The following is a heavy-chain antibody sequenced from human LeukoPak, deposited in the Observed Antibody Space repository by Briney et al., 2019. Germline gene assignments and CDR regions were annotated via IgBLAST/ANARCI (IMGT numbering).Heavy chain of an antibody. CDR1: GYTFTSYY. CDR2: INPSGGST. CDR3: AREGGGSGSYYIFGFGYYYYMDV. V-gene: IGHV1-46*01. J-gene: IGHJ6*03. D-gene: IGHD3-10*01. Sequence: GASVKVSCKASGYTFTSYYMHWVRQAPGQGLEWMGIINPSGGSTSYAQKFQGRVTMTRDMSTSTVYMELSSLRSEDTAVYYCAREGGGSGSYYIFGFGYYYYMDVWGKGTTVTISS.